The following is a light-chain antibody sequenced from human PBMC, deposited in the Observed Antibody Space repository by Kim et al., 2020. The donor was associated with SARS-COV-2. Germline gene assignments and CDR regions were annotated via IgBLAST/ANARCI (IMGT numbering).Light chain of an antibody. CDR2: DVS. Sequence: GQAVTISCTGTSSDVGGYNYVSWYQQHPGKAPKLIIYDVSKRPSGVPDRFSGSKSGNTASLTISGLQAEDEADYYCCSYAGSYTRVFGGGTKLTVL. V-gene: IGLV2-11*01. CDR1: SSDVGGYNY. J-gene: IGLJ3*02. CDR3: CSYAGSYTRV.